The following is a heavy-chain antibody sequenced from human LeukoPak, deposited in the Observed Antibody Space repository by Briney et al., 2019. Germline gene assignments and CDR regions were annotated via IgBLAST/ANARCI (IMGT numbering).Heavy chain of an antibody. Sequence: PGGSLRLSCAASGFTFSTYAMNWVRQAPGKGPEWVSAMSGSGGSTYYADSVKGRFTISRDNSKNTLYLQMNSLRAEDTAVFYCVKDRSDSSSWYGQFEYWGQGTLVTVSS. CDR3: VKDRSDSSSWYGQFEY. CDR2: MSGSGGST. D-gene: IGHD6-13*01. CDR1: GFTFSTYA. V-gene: IGHV3-23*01. J-gene: IGHJ4*02.